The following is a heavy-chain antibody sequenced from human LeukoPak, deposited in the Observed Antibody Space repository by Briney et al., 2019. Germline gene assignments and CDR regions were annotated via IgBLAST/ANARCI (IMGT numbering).Heavy chain of an antibody. CDR3: AKDLPSYSSSWYPNL. D-gene: IGHD6-13*01. CDR2: IRYDGSNK. CDR1: GFTFSSYG. J-gene: IGHJ4*02. V-gene: IGHV3-30*02. Sequence: GGSLRLSCAASGFTFSSYGMHWVRQAPGKGLEWVAFIRYDGSNKYYADSVKGRFTISRDNSKNTLYLQMNSLRAKDTAVYYCAKDLPSYSSSWYPNLWGQGTLVTVSS.